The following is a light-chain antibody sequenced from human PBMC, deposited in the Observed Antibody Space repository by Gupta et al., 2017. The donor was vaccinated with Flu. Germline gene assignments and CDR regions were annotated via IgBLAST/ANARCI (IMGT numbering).Light chain of an antibody. J-gene: IGKJ3*01. Sequence: DIQMTQSASSVSASVGDRVTITCRASQDIGSWLAWYQQKPGTAPKFLIYAASSLQSGVPSRFSGSGSGTDFTLTVSSLQPEDFATYYCQQGNAFPFTFGPGTKVDLK. V-gene: IGKV1-12*01. CDR2: AAS. CDR1: QDIGSW. CDR3: QQGNAFPFT.